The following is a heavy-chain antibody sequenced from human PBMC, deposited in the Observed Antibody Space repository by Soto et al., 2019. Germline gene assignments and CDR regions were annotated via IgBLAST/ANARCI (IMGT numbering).Heavy chain of an antibody. CDR3: ASWWIGYPPFYCYDGRDV. Sequence: ASVKVSCKASGYTFTSYGISWVRQAPGQGLEWMGWISAYNGNTNYAQKLQGRVTMTTDTSTSTSYMELRSLRSDDTPEYYCASWWIGYPPFYCYDGRDVWGQG. CDR2: ISAYNGNT. D-gene: IGHD3-3*01. J-gene: IGHJ6*02. CDR1: GYTFTSYG. V-gene: IGHV1-18*04.